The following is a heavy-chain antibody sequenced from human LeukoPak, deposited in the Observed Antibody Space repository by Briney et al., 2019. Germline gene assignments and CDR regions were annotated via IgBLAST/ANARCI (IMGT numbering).Heavy chain of an antibody. CDR3: ARDLLANYDSSGYYYPSGGY. J-gene: IGHJ4*02. D-gene: IGHD3-22*01. V-gene: IGHV1-2*02. CDR1: GYTFTGYY. CDR2: INSNSGGT. Sequence: ASVKVSCKASGYTFTGYYMHWVRQAPGQGLEWMGWINSNSGGTNYAQKFQGRVTMTRDTSISTAYMELSRLRSDDTAVYYCARDLLANYDSSGYYYPSGGYWGQGTLVTVSS.